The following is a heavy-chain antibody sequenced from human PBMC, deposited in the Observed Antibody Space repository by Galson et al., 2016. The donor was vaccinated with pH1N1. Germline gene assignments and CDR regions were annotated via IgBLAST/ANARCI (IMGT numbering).Heavy chain of an antibody. Sequence: SVKVSCKASGDIFINYPISWVRQAPGQGLEWMGGIMPIFDKPTYAQKFQGRVTITTDKSTSTTYMVLSSLRSEDTAVYYCSRGGGTYYQTYWYFNLRGRGTLVTVSS. CDR1: GDIFINYP. J-gene: IGHJ2*01. CDR3: SRGGGTYYQTYWYFNL. CDR2: IMPIFDKP. D-gene: IGHD3-22*01. V-gene: IGHV1-69*05.